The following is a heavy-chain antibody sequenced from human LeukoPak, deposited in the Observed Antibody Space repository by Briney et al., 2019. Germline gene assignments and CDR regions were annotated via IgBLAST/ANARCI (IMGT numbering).Heavy chain of an antibody. CDR2: IKQDGSEK. Sequence: GGSLRLSCAASGFTFSSYWMSWVRQAPGKGLEWVANIKQDGSEKYYVDSVKGRFTISRDNAKNSLYLQMNSLRAEDTAVYYCAGAGGIAAAGPGAFDIWGQGTMVTVSS. J-gene: IGHJ3*02. V-gene: IGHV3-7*01. CDR1: GFTFSSYW. D-gene: IGHD6-13*01. CDR3: AGAGGIAAAGPGAFDI.